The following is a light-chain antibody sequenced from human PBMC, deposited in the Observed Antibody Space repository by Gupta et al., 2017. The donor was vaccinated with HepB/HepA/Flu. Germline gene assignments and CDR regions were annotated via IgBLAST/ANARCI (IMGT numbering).Light chain of an antibody. J-gene: IGLJ2*01. CDR2: DVS. CDR3: SSYTMRSTLL. CDR1: SRHIGTYNY. V-gene: IGLV2-14*03. Sequence: SALTQPASVSGSPGQSVTLSCSGTSRHIGTYNYVSWYKHHPGKAPKLIIYDVSNRPSGVSNRFSGSKSGNTASLTISGLQAEDEADYYCSSYTMRSTLLFGVGTKLTVL.